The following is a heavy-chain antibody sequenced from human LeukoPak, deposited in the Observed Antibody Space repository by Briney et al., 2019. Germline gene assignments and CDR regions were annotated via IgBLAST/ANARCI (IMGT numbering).Heavy chain of an antibody. CDR1: GYTFTGYY. D-gene: IGHD6-13*01. V-gene: IGHV1-2*02. Sequence: ASVKVSCKASGYTFTGYYMHWVRQAPGQGLDWMGWINPNSGGTNYAQKFQGRVTMTRDTSISTAYMELSRLRSDDTAVYYCARDKEQQLYNWFDPWGQGTLATVSS. J-gene: IGHJ5*02. CDR2: INPNSGGT. CDR3: ARDKEQQLYNWFDP.